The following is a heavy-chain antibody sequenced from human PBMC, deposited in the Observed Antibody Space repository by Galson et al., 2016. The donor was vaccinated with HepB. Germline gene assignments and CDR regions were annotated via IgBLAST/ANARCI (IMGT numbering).Heavy chain of an antibody. J-gene: IGHJ4*02. Sequence: SETLSLTCVVSGGSISSHNWWSWVRQPPGKGLEWIGEIYHSGFTNYNPSLKSRFVISMDTSRNQLSLILTSVTAADTAVYYCARGGGYYFDYWGQGTLLTVSS. CDR2: IYHSGFT. D-gene: IGHD3-3*01. CDR1: GGSISSHNW. V-gene: IGHV4-4*02. CDR3: ARGGGYYFDY.